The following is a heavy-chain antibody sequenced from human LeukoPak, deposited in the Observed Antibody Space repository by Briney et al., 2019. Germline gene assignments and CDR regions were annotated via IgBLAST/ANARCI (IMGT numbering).Heavy chain of an antibody. V-gene: IGHV3-30*18. J-gene: IGHJ4*02. CDR3: AKLPLYYYDSSGYYYKTFDY. CDR1: GFTFSSYG. Sequence: GGSLRLSCAASGFTFSSYGMHWVRQAPGKGLEWVAVISYDGSNKYYADSVKGRFTIPRDNSKNTLYLQMNSLRAEDTAVYYCAKLPLYYYDSSGYYYKTFDYWGQGTLVTVSS. CDR2: ISYDGSNK. D-gene: IGHD3-22*01.